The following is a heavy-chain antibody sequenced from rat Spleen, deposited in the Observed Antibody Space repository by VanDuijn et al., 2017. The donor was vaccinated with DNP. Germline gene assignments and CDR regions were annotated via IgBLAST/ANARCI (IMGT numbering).Heavy chain of an antibody. CDR1: GFTFSDYA. Sequence: EVRLVESGGGLVQPGRSLKLSCAASGFTFSDYAMAWVRQSPKKGLEWVATIIYDGSSTYYRDSVRGRFTFSRDNAENTLYLQMDSLRSEDTATYYCAKPASYGGFWFAYWGQGTLVTVSS. V-gene: IGHV5-17*01. J-gene: IGHJ3*01. D-gene: IGHD1-11*01. CDR2: IIYDGSST. CDR3: AKPASYGGFWFAY.